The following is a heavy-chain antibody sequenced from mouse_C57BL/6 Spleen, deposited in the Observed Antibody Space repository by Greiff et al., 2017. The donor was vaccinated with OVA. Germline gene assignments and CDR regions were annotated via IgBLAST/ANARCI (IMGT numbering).Heavy chain of an antibody. V-gene: IGHV1-50*01. CDR1: GYTFTSYW. CDR2: IDPSDSYT. D-gene: IGHD2-2*01. Sequence: QVQLQQPGAELVKPGASVKLSCKASGYTFTSYWMQWVKQRPGQGLEWIGEIDPSDSYTNYNQKFKGKATLTVDTSSSTAYMQLSSLTSEDSAVDYCARRGLPGCAYWGQGTLVTVSA. J-gene: IGHJ3*01. CDR3: ARRGLPGCAY.